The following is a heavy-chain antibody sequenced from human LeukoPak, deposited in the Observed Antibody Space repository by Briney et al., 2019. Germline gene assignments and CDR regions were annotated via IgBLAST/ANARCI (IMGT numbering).Heavy chain of an antibody. CDR3: ATKSPTDYYDSSGYFRI. D-gene: IGHD3-22*01. CDR1: GYSFNTYW. J-gene: IGHJ3*02. V-gene: IGHV5-51*01. Sequence: GESLKISCKGSGYSFNTYWIGWVRQMPGKGLEWMGIIYPGDSDIRYSPSFQGQVTISADKSISTAYLQWSSLKASDTAMYYCATKSPTDYYDSSGYFRIWGQGTMVTVSS. CDR2: IYPGDSDI.